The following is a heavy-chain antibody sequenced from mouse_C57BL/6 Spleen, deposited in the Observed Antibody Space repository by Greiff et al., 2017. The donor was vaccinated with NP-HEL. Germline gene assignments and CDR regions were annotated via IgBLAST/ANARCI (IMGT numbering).Heavy chain of an antibody. CDR1: GFTFSDAW. D-gene: IGHD2-1*01. CDR2: IRNKANNHAT. V-gene: IGHV6-6*01. CDR3: TSSSTGDFDY. J-gene: IGHJ2*01. Sequence: EVMLVESGGGLVQPGGSMKLSCAASGFTFSDAWMDWVRQSPEKGLEWVAEIRNKANNHATYYAESVKGRFTISRDDSKSSVYLQMNSLRAEDTGIYYCTSSSTGDFDYWGQGTTRTVSS.